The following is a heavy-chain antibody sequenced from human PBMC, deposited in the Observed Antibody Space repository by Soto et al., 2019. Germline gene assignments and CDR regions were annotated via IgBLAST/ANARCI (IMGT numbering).Heavy chain of an antibody. Sequence: ASVKVSCKASGYTFTSYAIHWVRQAPGQRLEWMGWINAGNGNTKYSQKFQGRVTITRDTSASTAYMELSSLRSDDTAVYYCARDLGGSSRSPSSWFDPWGQGTPVTVSS. CDR1: GYTFTSYA. D-gene: IGHD2-2*01. CDR3: ARDLGGSSRSPSSWFDP. V-gene: IGHV1-3*01. J-gene: IGHJ5*02. CDR2: INAGNGNT.